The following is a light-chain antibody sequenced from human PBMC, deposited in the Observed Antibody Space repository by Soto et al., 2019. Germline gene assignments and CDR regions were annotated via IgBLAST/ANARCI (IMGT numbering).Light chain of an antibody. J-gene: IGKJ4*01. CDR2: DAS. V-gene: IGKV3-20*01. CDR1: QSVSSNY. CDR3: QQYGTSPELT. Sequence: EIVLTQSPGTLSLSPGERATLSCRASQSVSSNYFAWYQQKPGQAPRLLIYDASSRATGIPDRFSGSGSGTDFTLTISRLEPEDFAVYYCQQYGTSPELTFGGGTKVEIE.